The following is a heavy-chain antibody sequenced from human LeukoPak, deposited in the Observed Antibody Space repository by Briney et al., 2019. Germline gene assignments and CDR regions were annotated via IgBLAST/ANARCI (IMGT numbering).Heavy chain of an antibody. Sequence: GGSLRLSCAASGFTFSSYGMHWVRQAPGKGLEWVAFIRYDGSNKYYADSVKGRFTISRDNSKNTLYLQMNSLRAEDTAVYYCAKTGDHHDGSFDYWGQGTLVTVSS. CDR3: AKTGDHHDGSFDY. CDR2: IRYDGSNK. J-gene: IGHJ4*02. V-gene: IGHV3-30*02. CDR1: GFTFSSYG. D-gene: IGHD2-21*02.